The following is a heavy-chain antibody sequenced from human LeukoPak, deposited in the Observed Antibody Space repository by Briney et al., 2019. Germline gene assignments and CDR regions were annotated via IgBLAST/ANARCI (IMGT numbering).Heavy chain of an antibody. V-gene: IGHV5-51*01. CDR1: VYSVTRYW. CDR3: ARRESSGWGGY. CDR2: IYPGDAHT. Sequence: GESLKISCKGSVYSVTRYWICWVRHMPGKSLEWRGMIYPGDAHTRDSPSFQGQVTISADTPISTAHLQWSSLKASDAAMYYCARRESSGWGGYWGQGTLVTASS. J-gene: IGHJ4*02. D-gene: IGHD6-19*01.